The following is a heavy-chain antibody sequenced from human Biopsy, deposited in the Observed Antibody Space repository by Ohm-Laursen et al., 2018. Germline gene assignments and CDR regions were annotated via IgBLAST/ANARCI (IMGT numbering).Heavy chain of an antibody. Sequence: ASVTVSCKASGYTFTSYDITWVRQASGQGPEWIGWLNPVSGNSNFGQKFRGRVTVTSDTSISTAYMELSGLTSDDTATYYCGRAVRNQLLTDPWGQGTLVTVTS. J-gene: IGHJ5*02. V-gene: IGHV1-8*01. CDR1: GYTFTSYD. CDR2: LNPVSGNS. CDR3: GRAVRNQLLTDP. D-gene: IGHD1-7*01.